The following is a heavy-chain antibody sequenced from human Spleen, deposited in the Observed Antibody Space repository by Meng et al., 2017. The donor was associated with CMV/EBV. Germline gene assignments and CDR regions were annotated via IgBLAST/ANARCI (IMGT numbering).Heavy chain of an antibody. Sequence: ASVKVSCKASGYTFTGYYMHWVRQAPGQGLEWMGWINPNSGGTGYAQKFQGRVTMTRDSSISTAYMELSRLRSDDTAVYYCARVVDGDYLFDYWGQGTLVTVSS. V-gene: IGHV1-2*02. CDR3: ARVVDGDYLFDY. CDR1: GYTFTGYY. D-gene: IGHD4-17*01. J-gene: IGHJ4*02. CDR2: INPNSGGT.